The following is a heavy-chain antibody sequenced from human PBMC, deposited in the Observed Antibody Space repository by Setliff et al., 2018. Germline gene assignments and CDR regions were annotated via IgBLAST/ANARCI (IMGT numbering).Heavy chain of an antibody. CDR2: MYTSGST. Sequence: PSETLSLTCTVSGGSISSYYWSWIRQPAGKGLEWIGRMYTSGSTNYNPSLKSRVTISLDTSKNQFSLKLSSVTAADTAVYYCARGSSGWYSGAFDIWGQGTMVT. CDR1: GGSISSYY. J-gene: IGHJ3*02. CDR3: ARGSSGWYSGAFDI. V-gene: IGHV4-4*07. D-gene: IGHD6-19*01.